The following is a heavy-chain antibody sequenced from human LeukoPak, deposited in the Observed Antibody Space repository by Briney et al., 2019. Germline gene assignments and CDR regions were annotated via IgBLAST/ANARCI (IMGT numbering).Heavy chain of an antibody. V-gene: IGHV3-48*04. CDR2: ISSSSSTI. CDR3: ARDVVYSSSWYDEDY. CDR1: GFTFSSYS. D-gene: IGHD6-13*01. Sequence: PGGSLRLSCAASGFTFSSYSMNWVRQAPGKGLEWVSYISSSSSTIYYADSVKGRFTISRDNAKNSLYLQMNSLRAEDTAVYYCARDVVYSSSWYDEDYWGQGTLVTVSS. J-gene: IGHJ4*02.